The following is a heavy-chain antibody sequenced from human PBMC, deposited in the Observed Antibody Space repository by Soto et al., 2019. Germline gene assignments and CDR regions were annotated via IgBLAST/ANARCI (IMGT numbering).Heavy chain of an antibody. V-gene: IGHV4-59*01. CDR3: TREGGGYRLDH. CDR2: ISYSGTT. D-gene: IGHD3-16*02. Sequence: NPSETLSLTCTVSDGSISSYYWSWIRQPPGKGLECIGYISYSGTTKYNPSLKSRLTISVDPSKNHVSLRLTSVTAADTAVYYCTREGGGYRLDHWGQGTLVTVSS. J-gene: IGHJ4*02. CDR1: DGSISSYY.